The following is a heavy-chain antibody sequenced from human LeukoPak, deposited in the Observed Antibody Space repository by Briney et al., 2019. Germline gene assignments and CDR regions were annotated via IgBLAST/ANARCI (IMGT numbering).Heavy chain of an antibody. Sequence: AGGSLRLSCAASGFTFSSYAMSWVRQAPGKGLEWVSAISGSGGSTYYADSVKGRFTISRHTSKKTLYLQMNSLRAEDTAVYYCAREVMAKRRAFDIWGQGTVVTVSS. CDR1: GFTFSSYA. CDR3: AREVMAKRRAFDI. D-gene: IGHD2-8*01. V-gene: IGHV3-23*01. J-gene: IGHJ3*02. CDR2: ISGSGGST.